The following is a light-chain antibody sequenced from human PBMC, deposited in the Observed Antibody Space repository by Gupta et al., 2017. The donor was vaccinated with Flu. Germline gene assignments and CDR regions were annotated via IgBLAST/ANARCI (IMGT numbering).Light chain of an antibody. V-gene: IGKV2-30*01. CDR2: KVS. Sequence: TVRQPAAMCSRCSQGRVCSEGNTYLKWLQQRPGQSPRRLIYKVSNRDSGVPDRFSGSGSGTDFTLKISRVEAEDVAIYYCMQATHWPPITFGQGTRLEIK. CDR3: MQATHWPPIT. CDR1: QGRVCSEGNTY. J-gene: IGKJ5*01.